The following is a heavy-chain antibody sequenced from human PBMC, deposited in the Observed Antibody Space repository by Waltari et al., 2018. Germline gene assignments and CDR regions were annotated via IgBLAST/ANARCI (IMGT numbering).Heavy chain of an antibody. J-gene: IGHJ6*02. CDR1: GYTFTSSD. V-gene: IGHV1-69*06. CDR3: ARTMVQGGMDV. CDR2: IIPIFGTA. D-gene: IGHD3-10*01. Sequence: QVQLVQSGAEVKKPGASVKVSCKASGYTFTSSDINWVRQATGQGLEWMGRIIPIFGTANYAQKFQGRVTITADKSTSTAYMELSSLRSEDTAVYYCARTMVQGGMDVWGQGTTVTVSS.